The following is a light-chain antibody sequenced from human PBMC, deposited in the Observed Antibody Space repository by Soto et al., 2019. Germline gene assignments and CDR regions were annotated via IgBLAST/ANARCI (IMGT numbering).Light chain of an antibody. Sequence: QSALTQTASVSGSPGQSITISCTGTSRDVGGYNYVSWHQQHPGKAPKVIITEVSNRPSGVSNRCSGSKSGNTASLTISGLQAEDEADYYCSAYISSSTFVVVGGGTKLTV. J-gene: IGLJ2*01. CDR3: SAYISSSTFVV. CDR1: SRDVGGYNY. CDR2: EVS. V-gene: IGLV2-14*01.